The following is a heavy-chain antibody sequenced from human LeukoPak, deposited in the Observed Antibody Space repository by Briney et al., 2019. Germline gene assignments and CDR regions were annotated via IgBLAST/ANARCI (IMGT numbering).Heavy chain of an antibody. V-gene: IGHV3-21*01. CDR1: GFTFSSYS. CDR3: ARPSGGSLVWFDP. CDR2: ISSSSSYI. D-gene: IGHD2-15*01. Sequence: GGSLRLSCAASGFTFSSYSMNWVRQAPGKGLEWVSSISSSSSYIYYADSVKGRFTISRDNAKNSLYLQMNSLRAEDTAVYYCARPSGGSLVWFDPWGQGTLVTVSS. J-gene: IGHJ5*02.